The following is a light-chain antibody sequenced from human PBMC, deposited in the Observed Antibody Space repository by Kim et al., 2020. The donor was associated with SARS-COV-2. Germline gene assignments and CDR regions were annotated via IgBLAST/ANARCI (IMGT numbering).Light chain of an antibody. CDR2: AAS. J-gene: IGKJ1*01. CDR1: QTISGY. Sequence: ESGGDRVTITCRASQTISGYLNWDQQKPGKAPKRLIYAASSLLGGVPSRFSGSVAGTDFTLTISSLQPEDFATYHCQQSYSTPPTFGQGTKVDSK. V-gene: IGKV1-39*01. CDR3: QQSYSTPPT.